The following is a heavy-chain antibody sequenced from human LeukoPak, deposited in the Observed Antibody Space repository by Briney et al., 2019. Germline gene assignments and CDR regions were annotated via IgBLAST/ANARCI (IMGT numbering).Heavy chain of an antibody. CDR2: IRSEVYGGTT. J-gene: IGHJ4*02. Sequence: GGSLRLSCIASGFTFADDAMSWVRQAPGKGLEWVGLIRSEVYGGTTEYAASVKGRFTISRDDSKSIAYLQMNSLKTEDTAVYYCTRGTSSADWGQGTLVTVSS. D-gene: IGHD3-22*01. CDR1: GFTFADDA. V-gene: IGHV3-49*04. CDR3: TRGTSSAD.